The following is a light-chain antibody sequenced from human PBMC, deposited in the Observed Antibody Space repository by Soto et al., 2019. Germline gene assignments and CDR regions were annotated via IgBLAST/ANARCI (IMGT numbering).Light chain of an antibody. CDR2: EVS. J-gene: IGLJ1*01. V-gene: IGLV2-14*01. Sequence: QSALTQPASVSGSPGQSITISCTGTSSDVGGYHYVSWYQHHPGKAHKLMIYEVSNRPSGVSNRFSGSKSGNTASLTISGLQAEDEADYFCSSYGSTSSRYVFGTGTKVTVL. CDR3: SSYGSTSSRYV. CDR1: SSDVGGYHY.